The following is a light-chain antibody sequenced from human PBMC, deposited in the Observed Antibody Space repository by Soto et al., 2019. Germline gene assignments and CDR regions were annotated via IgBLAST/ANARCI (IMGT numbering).Light chain of an antibody. J-gene: IGLJ1*01. V-gene: IGLV2-11*01. Sequence: QSALTQPRSVSGSPGQSVTISCTGSNSDVGAYKFVSWLQHNPGEAPKVMIYDVTQGPSGVPDRFSGTKSGNTASLTISGLQAEDVADYYCCSYAGSYTWVFGSGTKVTVL. CDR1: NSDVGAYKF. CDR3: CSYAGSYTWV. CDR2: DVT.